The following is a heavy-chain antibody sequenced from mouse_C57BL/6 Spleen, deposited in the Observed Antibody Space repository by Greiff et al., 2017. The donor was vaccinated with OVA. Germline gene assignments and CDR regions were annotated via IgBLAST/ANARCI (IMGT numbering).Heavy chain of an antibody. J-gene: IGHJ4*01. CDR3: ARNYGSSYAMDY. CDR2: IWSGGST. V-gene: IGHV2-2*01. CDR1: GFSLTSYG. Sequence: QVQLMESGPGLVQPSQSLSITCTVSGFSLTSYGVHWVRQSPGKGLEWLGVIWSGGSTDYNAAFISRLSISKDNSKIQVFFKMNSLQDDDTAIYSCARNYGSSYAMDYWGQGTSVTVSS. D-gene: IGHD1-1*01.